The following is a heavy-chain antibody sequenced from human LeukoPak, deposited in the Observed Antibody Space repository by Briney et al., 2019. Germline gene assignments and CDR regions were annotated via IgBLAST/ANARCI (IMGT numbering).Heavy chain of an antibody. CDR1: GFTFSSYE. V-gene: IGHV3-48*03. J-gene: IGHJ3*02. Sequence: QPGGSLILSCAASGFTFSSYEMNWVRQAPGKGLEWVSYISSSGSTIYYADSVKGRFTISRDNAKNSLYLQMNSLRAEDTAVYYCARDRWGRDGYNSNAFDIWGQGTMVTVSS. D-gene: IGHD5-24*01. CDR2: ISSSGSTI. CDR3: ARDRWGRDGYNSNAFDI.